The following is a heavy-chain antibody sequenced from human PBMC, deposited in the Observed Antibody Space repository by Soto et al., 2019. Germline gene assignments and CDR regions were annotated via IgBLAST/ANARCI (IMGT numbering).Heavy chain of an antibody. V-gene: IGHV4-31*03. D-gene: IGHD5-12*01. CDR3: ARVIDIVATRGNAFAI. CDR2: IYYSGST. J-gene: IGHJ3*02. CDR1: GGSISSGGYY. Sequence: PSETLSLTCTVSGGSISSGGYYWSWIRQHPGKGLEWIGYIYYSGSTYYNPSLKSRVTISVDTSKNQFSLKLNSVTAADTAVYYCARVIDIVATRGNAFAIWGQGTMVTVSS.